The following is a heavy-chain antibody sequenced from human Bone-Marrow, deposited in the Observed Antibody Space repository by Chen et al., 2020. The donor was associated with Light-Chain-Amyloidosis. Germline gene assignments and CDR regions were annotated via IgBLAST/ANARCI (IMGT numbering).Heavy chain of an antibody. V-gene: IGHV3-9*01. CDR3: AKDKGGSMGFGMDV. D-gene: IGHD3-10*01. J-gene: IGHJ6*02. CDR1: GFTFDDYA. CDR2: ISWNICVK. Sequence: EEHLVESGGGLVQPGRSLRLSCEASGFTFDDYAMHWVREAPGKGLEWVSGISWNICVKGYVDSVGGRFTISRDGVKNSLYLQMNSLRPEDTALYYCAKDKGGSMGFGMDVWGQGTTVIVSS.